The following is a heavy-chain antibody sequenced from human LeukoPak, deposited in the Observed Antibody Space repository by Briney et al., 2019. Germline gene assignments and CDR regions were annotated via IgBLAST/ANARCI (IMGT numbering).Heavy chain of an antibody. CDR2: IHDSGST. CDR1: GASISSGDYH. CDR3: ARGFGAGNYYYGWLDP. Sequence: SETLSPTCTVSGASISSGDYHWNWIRQPPGKGLEWIGFIHDSGSTYYNPSLKSRVSISRDMSKNQLSLMLSSVTDADTAVYYCARGFGAGNYYYGWLDPWGQGTLVSVSS. V-gene: IGHV4-30-4*01. J-gene: IGHJ5*02. D-gene: IGHD3-10*01.